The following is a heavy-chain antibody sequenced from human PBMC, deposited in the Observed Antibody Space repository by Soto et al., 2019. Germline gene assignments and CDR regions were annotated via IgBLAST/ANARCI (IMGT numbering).Heavy chain of an antibody. Sequence: GASVKVSXXASGYTFSSYGLSWVRQAPGQGLEWMGWISGYNGNTKYAQKLQGRVTMTTDTSASTAYMDVRSLRSDDTAVYYCARHVTIATFRVVSYPYYYGMDVWGQGTTVIVSS. CDR1: GYTFSSYG. J-gene: IGHJ6*02. D-gene: IGHD3-3*01. CDR2: ISGYNGNT. CDR3: ARHVTIATFRVVSYPYYYGMDV. V-gene: IGHV1-18*01.